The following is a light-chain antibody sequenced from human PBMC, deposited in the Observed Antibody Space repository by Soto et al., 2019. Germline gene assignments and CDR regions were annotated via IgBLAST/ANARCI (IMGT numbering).Light chain of an antibody. CDR3: SSYAGSNNLL. Sequence: QSALTQPPSASGSPGQSVTISCTGTSSDVGAYNYVSWYQQYPGKAPKLIIYEVNKQPSGVPDRFSGSKSGNTASLTVSGLQADDESDYYCSSYAGSNNLLFGGGTKLTVL. V-gene: IGLV2-8*01. CDR2: EVN. J-gene: IGLJ2*01. CDR1: SSDVGAYNY.